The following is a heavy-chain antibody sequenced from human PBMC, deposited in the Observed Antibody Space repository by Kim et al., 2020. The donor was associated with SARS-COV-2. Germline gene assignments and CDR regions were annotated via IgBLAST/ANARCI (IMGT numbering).Heavy chain of an antibody. V-gene: IGHV3-7*01. CDR2: DGGEK. J-gene: IGHJ6*02. CDR3: ARAWGIDV. Sequence: DGGEKYYVDSVKGRVTNSRQKAENSLFLQMNNLRAEETAVYYCARAWGIDVWGQGPTVTVSS. D-gene: IGHD3-16*01.